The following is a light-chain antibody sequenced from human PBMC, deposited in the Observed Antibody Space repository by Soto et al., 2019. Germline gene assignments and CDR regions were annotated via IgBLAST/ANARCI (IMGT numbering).Light chain of an antibody. V-gene: IGKV3-15*01. J-gene: IGKJ2*01. CDR3: QQYYYWPPYT. CDR1: QSVNTN. Sequence: EIVVTQSPATLSVSPGERATLSCRASQSVNTNFAWYQQKPGQAPRLLIYGASTRATGIPARFSASGSGTEFTLTISSLQSEDSAVYFCQQYYYWPPYTFGQGTKVDIK. CDR2: GAS.